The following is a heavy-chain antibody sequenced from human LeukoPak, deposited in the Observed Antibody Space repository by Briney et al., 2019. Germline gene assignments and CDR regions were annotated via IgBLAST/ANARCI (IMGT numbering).Heavy chain of an antibody. CDR3: AREGPYYYDSSGYGGPGGTFDY. J-gene: IGHJ4*02. CDR1: GGSISSYY. D-gene: IGHD3-22*01. CDR2: IYTSGST. V-gene: IGHV4-4*07. Sequence: SKTLSLTCTVSGGSISSYYWSWIRQPAGKGLEWIGRIYTSGSTNYNPSLKSRVTISVDTSKNQFSLKLSSVTAADTAVYYCAREGPYYYDSSGYGGPGGTFDYWGQGTLVTVSS.